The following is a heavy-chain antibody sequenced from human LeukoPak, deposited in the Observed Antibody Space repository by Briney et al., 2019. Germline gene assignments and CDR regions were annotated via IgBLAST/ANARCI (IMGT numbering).Heavy chain of an antibody. V-gene: IGHV4-59*01. J-gene: IGHJ6*02. CDR1: GGSISSYY. Sequence: PSETLSLTCTVSGGSISSYYWSWIRQPPGKGLEWIGYIYYSGSTNYNPSLKSRVTISVDTSKNQFSLKLSSVTAADTAVYYCARVIAAAGFTYGMDVWGQGTTVTVSS. CDR3: ARVIAAAGFTYGMDV. D-gene: IGHD6-13*01. CDR2: IYYSGST.